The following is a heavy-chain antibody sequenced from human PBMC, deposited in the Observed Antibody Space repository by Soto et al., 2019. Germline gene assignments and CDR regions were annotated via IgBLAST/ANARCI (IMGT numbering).Heavy chain of an antibody. CDR3: ATLKVGATLGYFDY. V-gene: IGHV1-69*12. D-gene: IGHD1-26*01. Sequence: QVQLVQSGAEVKKPGSSVKVSCKACGGTFSSYAISWVRQAPGQGLEWMGGIIPIFGTANYAQKFQGSFTITADESTSTAYMELSSLRSEDTAVYYCATLKVGATLGYFDYWGQGTLVTVSS. CDR1: GGTFSSYA. CDR2: IIPIFGTA. J-gene: IGHJ4*02.